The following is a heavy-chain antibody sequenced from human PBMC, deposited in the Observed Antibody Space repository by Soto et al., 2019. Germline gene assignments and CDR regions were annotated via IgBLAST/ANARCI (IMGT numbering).Heavy chain of an antibody. V-gene: IGHV1-8*01. CDR3: AQQWLTTEQLDY. Sequence: GASVKFSCKASGYTFTSYDINWVRQATGQVLECMVWMNPNSGNTGYXXKFQGRVXXTRNTSISTAXMELSXLRSEDTAVYYCAQQWLTTEQLDYWAQGTLVTVSS. CDR1: GYTFTSYD. D-gene: IGHD6-19*01. J-gene: IGHJ4*02. CDR2: MNPNSGNT.